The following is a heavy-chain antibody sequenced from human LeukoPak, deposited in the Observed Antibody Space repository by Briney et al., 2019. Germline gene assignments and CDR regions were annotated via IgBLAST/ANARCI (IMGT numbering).Heavy chain of an antibody. CDR2: IYTSGST. CDR3: ARATWYYYYMDV. V-gene: IGHV4-61*02. CDR1: GGSISSGSYY. J-gene: IGHJ6*03. Sequence: SETLSLTCTVSGGSISSGSYYWGWLRQPAGKGLEWIGRIYTSGSTNYNPSLKSRVTISVDTSKNQCCLKLSSVTAADTAVYYCARATWYYYYMDVWGKGTTVTVSS.